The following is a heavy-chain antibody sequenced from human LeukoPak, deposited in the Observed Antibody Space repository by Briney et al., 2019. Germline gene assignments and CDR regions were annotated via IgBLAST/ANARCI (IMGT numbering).Heavy chain of an antibody. CDR3: ARHLLYPGYFDY. CDR2: IYHSGST. J-gene: IGHJ4*02. Sequence: SSETLSLTCTVSGGSISSGGYYWSWIRQPPGKGLEWIGYIYHSGSTYYNPSLKSRVTISVDTSKNQFSLKLSSVTAADTAVYYCARHLLYPGYFDYWGQGTLVTVSS. CDR1: GGSISSGGYY. D-gene: IGHD2-8*01. V-gene: IGHV4-30-2*01.